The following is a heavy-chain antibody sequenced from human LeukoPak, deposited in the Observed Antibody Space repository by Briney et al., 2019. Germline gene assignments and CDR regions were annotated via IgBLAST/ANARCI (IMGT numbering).Heavy chain of an antibody. V-gene: IGHV3-23*01. D-gene: IGHD1-1*01. CDR2: ISGSGGST. Sequence: PGGSLRLSCAASGFTFSSYALSWVRQAPGKGLDWVSAISGSGGSTYYADPVKGRFTISRDNSKNTLYLQMNSLRAEDTAVYYCAKTRGSNSPKPIDYWGQGTLVTVSS. CDR1: GFTFSSYA. J-gene: IGHJ4*02. CDR3: AKTRGSNSPKPIDY.